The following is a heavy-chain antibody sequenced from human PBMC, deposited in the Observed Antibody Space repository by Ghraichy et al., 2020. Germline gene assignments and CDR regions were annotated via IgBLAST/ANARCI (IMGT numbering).Heavy chain of an antibody. D-gene: IGHD2-2*01. J-gene: IGHJ4*02. Sequence: GSLNISCAASGVTFSSYAMSWVRQAPGKGLEWVSGISGSGGSTYYADSVKGRFTISRDNSKNTLYLQMNSLRAEDTAIYYCAKDRCSSTSCYSPLDYWGQGTPVTVSS. V-gene: IGHV3-23*01. CDR3: AKDRCSSTSCYSPLDY. CDR2: ISGSGGST. CDR1: GVTFSSYA.